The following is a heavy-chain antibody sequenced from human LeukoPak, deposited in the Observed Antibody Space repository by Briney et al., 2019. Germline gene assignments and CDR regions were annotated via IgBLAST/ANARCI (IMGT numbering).Heavy chain of an antibody. CDR1: GGSIRGYY. CDR2: IYSSGST. V-gene: IGHV4-59*01. CDR3: ARVTGGRYCSTTSCYMRGWFDP. J-gene: IGHJ5*02. D-gene: IGHD2-2*02. Sequence: SETLSLTCNVSGGSIRGYYWSWIRQPPGKGLEWIGYIYSSGSTNYNPSLKSRVTMSVDTSKNQFSLKVNSVTAEDTAVYYCARVTGGRYCSTTSCYMRGWFDPWGQGTLVTVSS.